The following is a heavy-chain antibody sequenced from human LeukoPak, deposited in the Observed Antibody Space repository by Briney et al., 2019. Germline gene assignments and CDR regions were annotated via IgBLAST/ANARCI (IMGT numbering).Heavy chain of an antibody. CDR1: GGSISNYY. Sequence: SEALSLTCTVSGGSISNYYWSWIRQPAGKGLEWIGRINTSGSTNYNPSLKSRVTMSADTSKNQFSLQLSSVTATDTAVYYCARGRAVAEYWGQGTLVTVSS. V-gene: IGHV4-4*07. CDR3: ARGRAVAEY. CDR2: INTSGST. J-gene: IGHJ4*02. D-gene: IGHD6-19*01.